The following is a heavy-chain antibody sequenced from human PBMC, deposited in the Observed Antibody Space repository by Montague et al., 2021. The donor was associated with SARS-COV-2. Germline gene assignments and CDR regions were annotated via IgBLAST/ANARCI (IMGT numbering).Heavy chain of an antibody. D-gene: IGHD2-21*01. V-gene: IGHV4-59*12. Sequence: SETLSLTCTVSGCSISSYYWSWIRQPPGREPQWIVYISYSGCTNYNPSLKSRVTISVDTSKNHFTLRLSSVTTADTAVYYCANFRRTQMLFGTFYCGMDVWGQGTTVTVSS. J-gene: IGHJ6*02. CDR2: ISYSGCT. CDR3: ANFRRTQMLFGTFYCGMDV. CDR1: GCSISSYY.